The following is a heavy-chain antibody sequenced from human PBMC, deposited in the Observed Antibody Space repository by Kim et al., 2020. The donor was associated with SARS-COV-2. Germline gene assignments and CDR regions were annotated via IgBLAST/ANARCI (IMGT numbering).Heavy chain of an antibody. J-gene: IGHJ3*02. V-gene: IGHV1-18*01. Sequence: TNHAQKLQGKVTMTTDTSTSTAYMELRSLRSDDTAVYYCARGIPFGAFDIWGQGTMVTVSS. CDR2: T. CDR3: ARGIPFGAFDI. D-gene: IGHD3-16*01.